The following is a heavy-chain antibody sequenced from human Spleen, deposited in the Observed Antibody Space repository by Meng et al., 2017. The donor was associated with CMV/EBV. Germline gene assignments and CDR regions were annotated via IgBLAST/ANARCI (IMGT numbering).Heavy chain of an antibody. CDR3: ARVKGRTIFAFDP. J-gene: IGHJ5*02. V-gene: IGHV1-2*02. CDR1: GYTFTGYY. D-gene: IGHD3-3*01. Sequence: ASVKVSCKASGYTFTGYYMHWVRQAPGQGLEWMGWINPNSGDTNYAQKLQGRVTMTTDTSTSTAYMELRSLRSDDTAVYYCARVKGRTIFAFDPWGQGTLVTVSS. CDR2: INPNSGDT.